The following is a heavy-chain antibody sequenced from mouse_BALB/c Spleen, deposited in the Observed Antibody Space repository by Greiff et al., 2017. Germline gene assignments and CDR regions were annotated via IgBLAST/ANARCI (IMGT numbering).Heavy chain of an antibody. Sequence: EVQLQQSGAELVRSGASVKLSCTASGFNIKDYYMHWVKQRPEQGLEWIGWIDPENGDTEYAPKFQGKATMTADTSSNTAYLQLSSLTSEDTAVYYCNAWRHDGSSYEGWYFDVWGAGTTVTVSS. V-gene: IGHV14-4*02. D-gene: IGHD1-1*01. J-gene: IGHJ1*01. CDR2: IDPENGDT. CDR3: NAWRHDGSSYEGWYFDV. CDR1: GFNIKDYY.